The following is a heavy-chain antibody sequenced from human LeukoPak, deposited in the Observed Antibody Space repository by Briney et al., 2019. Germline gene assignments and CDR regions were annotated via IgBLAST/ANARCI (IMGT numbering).Heavy chain of an antibody. D-gene: IGHD3-22*01. CDR2: ITSRGEST. V-gene: IGHV3-23*01. CDR3: ARDRPNYYGSDGHYYRRDGDY. Sequence: GGSLRLSCAASGFTFSIYAMSWVRQAPGKGLQWVSSITSRGESTLYVDSVKGRFTFTSDNAENTLYLQMHSLRAGDTAVYYCARDRPNYYGSDGHYYRRDGDYWGRGTLVSVSS. J-gene: IGHJ4*02. CDR1: GFTFSIYA.